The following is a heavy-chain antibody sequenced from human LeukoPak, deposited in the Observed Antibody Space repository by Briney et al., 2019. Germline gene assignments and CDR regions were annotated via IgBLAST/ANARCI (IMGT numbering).Heavy chain of an antibody. D-gene: IGHD3-10*01. J-gene: IGHJ1*01. CDR2: ISSSGSTI. V-gene: IGHV3-48*03. Sequence: GGSLRLSCAASGFTFSSYEMNWVRQAPGKGLEWVSYISSSGSTIYYADSVKGRFTISRDNAKNSLYLQMNSLICEDTAVYYCARYNVYYGSGSYPEYFQHWGQGTLVTVSS. CDR3: ARYNVYYGSGSYPEYFQH. CDR1: GFTFSSYE.